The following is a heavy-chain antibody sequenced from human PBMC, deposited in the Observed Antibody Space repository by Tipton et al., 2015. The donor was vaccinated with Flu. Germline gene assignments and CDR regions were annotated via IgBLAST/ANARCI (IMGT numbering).Heavy chain of an antibody. CDR3: ARAGWLLPFDY. V-gene: IGHV4-61*02. J-gene: IGHJ4*02. D-gene: IGHD3-22*01. CDR2: IYTSGST. CDR1: GGSISSGSYY. Sequence: TLSLTCTVSGGSISSGSYYWSWIRQPAGKGLEWIGRIYTSGSTNYNPSLKSRVTISVHTSKNQFSLKLSSVTAADTAVYYCARAGWLLPFDYWGQGTLVTVSS.